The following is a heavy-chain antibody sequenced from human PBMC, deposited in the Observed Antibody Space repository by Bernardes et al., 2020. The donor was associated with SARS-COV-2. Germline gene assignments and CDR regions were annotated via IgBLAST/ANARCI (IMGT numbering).Heavy chain of an antibody. Sequence: GGSLRLSCVASGLTVSISQMSWVRQAPGKGLEWVSVIYTDGSEFYADSVKGRFTISRDNSKNTLYLQMNSLRAEDPAVYFCVREKVQSEPPTSYDYWGQGTLVTVSS. CDR1: GLTVSISQ. J-gene: IGHJ4*02. D-gene: IGHD1-26*01. CDR2: IYTDGSE. V-gene: IGHV3-53*01. CDR3: VREKVQSEPPTSYDY.